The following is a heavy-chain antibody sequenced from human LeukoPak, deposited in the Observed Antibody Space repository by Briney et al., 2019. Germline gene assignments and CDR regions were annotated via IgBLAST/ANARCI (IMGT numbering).Heavy chain of an antibody. D-gene: IGHD3-10*01. V-gene: IGHV4-34*01. CDR2: INHSGST. Sequence: SETLSLTCAVYGGSFSGYYWSWIRQPPGKGLEWIGEINHSGSTNYNPSLKSRVTVSVDTSKNQFSLKLSSVTAADTAVYYCARGWYRVWFGGNWFDPWGQGTLVTVSS. CDR1: GGSFSGYY. CDR3: ARGWYRVWFGGNWFDP. J-gene: IGHJ5*02.